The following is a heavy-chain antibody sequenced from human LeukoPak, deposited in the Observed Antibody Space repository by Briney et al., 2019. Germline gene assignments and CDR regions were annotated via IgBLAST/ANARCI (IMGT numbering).Heavy chain of an antibody. CDR2: IIPILGIA. CDR3: ARRLYQQPQRESWFDP. CDR1: GGTFSSYT. Sequence: SVKVSYKASGGTFSSYTISWVRQAPGQGLEWMGRIIPILGIANYAQKFQGRVTITADKSTSTAYMELSSLRSEDTAVYYCARRLYQQPQRESWFDPWGQGTLVTVSS. J-gene: IGHJ5*02. V-gene: IGHV1-69*02. D-gene: IGHD2-2*01.